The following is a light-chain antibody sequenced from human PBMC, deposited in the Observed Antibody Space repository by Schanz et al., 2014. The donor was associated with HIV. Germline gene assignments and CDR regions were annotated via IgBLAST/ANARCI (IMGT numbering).Light chain of an antibody. Sequence: QSVLTQPPSVSAAPGQKVTISCSGSSSNVGNNYVSWYQQLPGTAPKLLIFDNNKRPSGVSDRFSGSKSGTSATLGITGLQTGDEADYYCGAWDSGRRAVVFGGGTKVTVL. J-gene: IGLJ2*01. CDR3: GAWDSGRRAVV. V-gene: IGLV1-51*01. CDR2: DNN. CDR1: SSNVGNNY.